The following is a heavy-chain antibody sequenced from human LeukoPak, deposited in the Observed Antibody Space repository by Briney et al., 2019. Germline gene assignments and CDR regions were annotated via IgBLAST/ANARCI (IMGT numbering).Heavy chain of an antibody. J-gene: IGHJ4*02. D-gene: IGHD2-2*01. Sequence: GGSLRLSCAASGFSFSNNYMSWVRQAPGKGLESVSVINDGDITLYTESVKGRFTIYRDNTKNTLYLQMSNLRAEDTTEYYCAGAPATGHWGQGTLVTVSS. CDR1: GFSFSNNY. CDR3: AGAPATGH. CDR2: INDGDIT. V-gene: IGHV3-66*01.